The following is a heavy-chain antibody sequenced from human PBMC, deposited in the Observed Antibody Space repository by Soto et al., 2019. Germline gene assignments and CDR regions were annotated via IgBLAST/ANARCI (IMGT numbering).Heavy chain of an antibody. V-gene: IGHV1-18*01. CDR1: GYTFTSYG. J-gene: IGHJ3*02. CDR3: ARDAVDYGDYTDDAFDI. Sequence: ASVKVSCKASGYTFTSYGISWVRQAPGQGLEWMGWISAYNGNTNYAQKLQGRVTMTTDTSTSTAYMELRSLRSDDTAVYYCARDAVDYGDYTDDAFDIWGQGTMVTVSS. D-gene: IGHD4-17*01. CDR2: ISAYNGNT.